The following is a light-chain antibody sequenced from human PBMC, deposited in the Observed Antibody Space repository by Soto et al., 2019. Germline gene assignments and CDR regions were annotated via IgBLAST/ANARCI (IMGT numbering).Light chain of an antibody. J-gene: IGKJ4*01. V-gene: IGKV3-15*01. Sequence: EIVMTQSPATLSASPGERATLSCRASQSVSSDLAWYHQKPGQAPRLLIYGASTRATGIPARFSGSGSGTEFTLTVSSMQSEDFALYYCQQYNNWPLTFGGGTKVAIK. CDR3: QQYNNWPLT. CDR2: GAS. CDR1: QSVSSD.